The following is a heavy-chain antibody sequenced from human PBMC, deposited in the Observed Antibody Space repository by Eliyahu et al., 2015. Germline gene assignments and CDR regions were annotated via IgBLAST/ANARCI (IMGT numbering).Heavy chain of an antibody. CDR3: ARPEGVRGPPRWIYMDV. V-gene: IGHV7-4-1*02. J-gene: IGHJ6*03. CDR2: INTNTGNP. Sequence: GWINTNTGNPTYAQGFTGRFVFSLDTSVSTAYLQISSLKAEDTAVYYCARPEGVRGPPRWIYMDVWGKGTTVTVS. D-gene: IGHD3-10*01.